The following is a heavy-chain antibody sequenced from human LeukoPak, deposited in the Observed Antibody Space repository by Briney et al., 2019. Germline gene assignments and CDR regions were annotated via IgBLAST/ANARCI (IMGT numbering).Heavy chain of an antibody. CDR1: GDSSTSYY. Sequence: SETLSLTCSVSGDSSTSYYWSWIRLSPGKGLEWLAYVYKSGQVDYNSSLRSRIFVSVDRSKTQFSLRLRSMTAADTAVYYCTKEPSPWGQGTLVTVSS. V-gene: IGHV4-59*01. J-gene: IGHJ5*02. CDR3: TKEPSP. CDR2: VYKSGQV.